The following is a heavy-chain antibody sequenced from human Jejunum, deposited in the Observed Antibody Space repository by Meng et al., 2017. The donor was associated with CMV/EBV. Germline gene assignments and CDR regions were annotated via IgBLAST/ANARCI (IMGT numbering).Heavy chain of an antibody. Sequence: YTLTDYYMHWVRQAPGQGLEWMGWINPNTGGTNYAQKFQGRVTMTRDTSTNTAYMELTRLRSDDTALYYCAKDGGSYLDYYFDYWGQGTLVTVSS. CDR1: YTLTDYY. J-gene: IGHJ4*02. CDR3: AKDGGSYLDYYFDY. CDR2: INPNTGGT. D-gene: IGHD1-26*01. V-gene: IGHV1-2*02.